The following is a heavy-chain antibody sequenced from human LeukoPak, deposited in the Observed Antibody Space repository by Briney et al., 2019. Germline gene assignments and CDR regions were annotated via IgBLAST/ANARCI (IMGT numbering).Heavy chain of an antibody. V-gene: IGHV3-21*01. D-gene: IGHD1-1*01. CDR1: GFTFSSYS. Sequence: GGSLRLSCAASGFTFSSYSMNWVRQAPGKGLEWVSFITGSSSYIYYTDSVKGRFTISRDNAKNSLYLQMNSLRAEDTAVYYCARGGVINWPFDYWGQGTLVTVSS. J-gene: IGHJ4*02. CDR2: ITGSSSYI. CDR3: ARGGVINWPFDY.